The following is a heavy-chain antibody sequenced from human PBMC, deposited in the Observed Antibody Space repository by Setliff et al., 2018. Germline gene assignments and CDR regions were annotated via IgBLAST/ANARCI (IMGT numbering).Heavy chain of an antibody. CDR1: GGSVSSGSYF. V-gene: IGHV4-39*07. CDR2: IYHSGST. J-gene: IGHJ6*02. Sequence: SETLSLTCTVSGGSVSSGSYFWSWIRQPPGKGLEWIGSIYHSGSTYYNPSLKSRVTISVDTSKNQFSLKLSSVTAADTAVYYCARLNYDILTGYYGSPYYYGMDVWGQGTTVTVSS. CDR3: ARLNYDILTGYYGSPYYYGMDV. D-gene: IGHD3-9*01.